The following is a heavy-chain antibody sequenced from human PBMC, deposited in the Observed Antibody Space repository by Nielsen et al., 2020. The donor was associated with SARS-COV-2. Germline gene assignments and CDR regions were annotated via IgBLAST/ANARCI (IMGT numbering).Heavy chain of an antibody. CDR2: ISSSSSYI. CDR1: GFTFSSYS. Sequence: GGSLRLSCAASGFTFSSYSMNWVRQAPGKGLEWVSSISSSSSYIYYADSVKGRFTISGDNAKNSLYLQMNSLRAEDTAVYYCARDFLTGYQAHYYYYYGMDVWGQGTTVTVSS. CDR3: ARDFLTGYQAHYYYYYGMDV. J-gene: IGHJ6*02. V-gene: IGHV3-21*01. D-gene: IGHD3-9*01.